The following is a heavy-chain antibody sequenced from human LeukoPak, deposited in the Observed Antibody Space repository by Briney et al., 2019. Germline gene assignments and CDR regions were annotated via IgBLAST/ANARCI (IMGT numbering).Heavy chain of an antibody. CDR1: GGSFSGYY. D-gene: IGHD6-13*01. CDR3: ARVRAAAGTGYYYYYYMDV. V-gene: IGHV4-34*01. CDR2: SNHSGST. Sequence: SETLSLTCAVYGGSFSGYYWSWLRQPPGKGLEWIGESNHSGSTNYNPSRKSRVTISVDTSKNQFSLKLSSVTAADTAVYYCARVRAAAGTGYYYYYYMDVWGKGTTVTVSS. J-gene: IGHJ6*03.